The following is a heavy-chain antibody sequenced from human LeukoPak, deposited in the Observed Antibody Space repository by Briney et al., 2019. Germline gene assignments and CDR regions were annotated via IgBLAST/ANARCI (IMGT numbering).Heavy chain of an antibody. CDR2: ISGSGTNT. J-gene: IGHJ3*02. D-gene: IGHD1-26*01. CDR3: ARERSYYLGAFDI. Sequence: HAGGSLRLSCAASGFTFSSYAMSWVRQAPGKGLEWVSVISGSGTNTYYADSVKGRFTISRDNSKNTLYLQMNSLRAEDTAVYYCARERSYYLGAFDIWGQGTMVTVSS. V-gene: IGHV3-23*01. CDR1: GFTFSSYA.